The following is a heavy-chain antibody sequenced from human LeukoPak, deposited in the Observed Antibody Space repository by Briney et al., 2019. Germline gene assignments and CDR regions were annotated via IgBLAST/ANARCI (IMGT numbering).Heavy chain of an antibody. Sequence: PGGSLRLSCVASGFTFSSRDWMTWVRQAPGKGLEWVASINEDGSEIHYVDSVKGRFTISRDNAKDSLYLQMNSLTAEDTAMHYCVRAYRPGGWFDPWGQGTLVTVSS. D-gene: IGHD3-16*02. V-gene: IGHV3-7*04. J-gene: IGHJ5*02. CDR1: GFTFSSRDW. CDR2: INEDGSEI. CDR3: VRAYRPGGWFDP.